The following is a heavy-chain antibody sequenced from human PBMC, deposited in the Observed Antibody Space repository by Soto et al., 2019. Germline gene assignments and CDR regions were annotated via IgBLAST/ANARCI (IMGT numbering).Heavy chain of an antibody. V-gene: IGHV3-30-3*01. J-gene: IGHJ4*02. D-gene: IGHD3-3*01. CDR1: GFTFSSYA. CDR3: AKCLTFGVVIGEFDY. Sequence: PGGSLRLSCAASGFTFSSYAMHWVRQAPGKGLEWVAVISYDGSNKYYADSVKGRFTISRDNSKNTLYLQMNSLRAEDTAVYYCAKCLTFGVVIGEFDYWGQGTLVTVSS. CDR2: ISYDGSNK.